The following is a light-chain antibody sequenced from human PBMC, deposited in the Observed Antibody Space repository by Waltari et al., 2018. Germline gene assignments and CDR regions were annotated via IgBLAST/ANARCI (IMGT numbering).Light chain of an antibody. Sequence: EIVMTQSPATLSVSPGERAILSCRASQSVTTNLAWYQQKPGQAPRLLIYGASTRATDIPAGFSGSGSGTEFTLTISSLQSEDFAVYYCHQYNDGPPFNFGQGTKLEIK. CDR2: GAS. CDR3: HQYNDGPPFN. J-gene: IGKJ2*01. CDR1: QSVTTN. V-gene: IGKV3-15*01.